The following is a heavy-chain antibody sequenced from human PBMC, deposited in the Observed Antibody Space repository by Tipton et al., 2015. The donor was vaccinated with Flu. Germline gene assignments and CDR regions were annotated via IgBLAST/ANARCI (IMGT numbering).Heavy chain of an antibody. CDR1: NGSINRAGFY. Sequence: TLSLTCIVSNGSINRAGFYWYWIRQHPEKGLEWIGYIYYSGTTYYNPSHQSRVSISIDTAKNHFSLRLDSATAADTAIYYCANLSDYGDDYWGQGTLVTVSS. CDR2: IYYSGTT. CDR3: ANLSDYGDDY. J-gene: IGHJ4*01. D-gene: IGHD4-17*01. V-gene: IGHV4-31*03.